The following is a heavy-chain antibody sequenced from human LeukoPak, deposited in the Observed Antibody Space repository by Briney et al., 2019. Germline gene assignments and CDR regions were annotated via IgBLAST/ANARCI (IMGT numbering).Heavy chain of an antibody. CDR1: GGTFSSYA. CDR3: ARGSKVVGATRYYYGMDV. D-gene: IGHD1-26*01. V-gene: IGHV1-69*13. CDR2: IIPFFGTA. J-gene: IGHJ6*02. Sequence: EASVKVSCKASGGTFSSYAISWVRQAPGQGLEWMGGIIPFFGTANYAQKFQGRVTIIADESTSTAYMELSSLRSEDTAIYYCARGSKVVGATRYYYGMDVWGQGTTVTVSS.